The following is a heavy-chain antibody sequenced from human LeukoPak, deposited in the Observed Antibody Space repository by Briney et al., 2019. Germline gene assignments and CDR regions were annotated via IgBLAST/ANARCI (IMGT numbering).Heavy chain of an antibody. J-gene: IGHJ4*02. Sequence: SETLSLTCAVYGGSFSGYYWSWIRQPPGKGLEWIGEINHSGSTNYNPSLKSRVTMSVDTSKNQFSLKLSSVTAADTAVYYCARHSEYYSGSGSASGYFDYWGQGTLVTVSS. CDR1: GGSFSGYY. D-gene: IGHD3-10*01. CDR3: ARHSEYYSGSGSASGYFDY. CDR2: INHSGST. V-gene: IGHV4-34*01.